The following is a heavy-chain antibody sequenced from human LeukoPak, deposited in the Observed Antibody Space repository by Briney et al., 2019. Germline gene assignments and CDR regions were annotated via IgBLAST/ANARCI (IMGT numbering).Heavy chain of an antibody. D-gene: IGHD6-19*01. Sequence: GGSLRLSCAASGFTFSRYAMHWVRQAPGKGLEWVAVISYDGTAKFYADSVKGRFTISRDSSKNTLYLQLNGLRTEDTAVYYCAKDKGPVAGGVFYYYYYMDVWGKGTTVTVSS. CDR3: AKDKGPVAGGVFYYYYYMDV. CDR2: ISYDGTAK. J-gene: IGHJ6*03. CDR1: GFTFSRYA. V-gene: IGHV3-30-3*01.